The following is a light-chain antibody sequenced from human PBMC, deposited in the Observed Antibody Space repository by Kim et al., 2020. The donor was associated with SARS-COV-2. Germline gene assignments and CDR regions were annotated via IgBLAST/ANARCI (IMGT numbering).Light chain of an antibody. Sequence: KTVTIACTRGGGSIASDYVQWYQQRPGSAATTVIYEDNQRPSGVPDRISGSIASSSNSASLSISGLNTEDEADYYCQSYDSSNRVVFGGGTQLTVL. V-gene: IGLV6-57*03. CDR3: QSYDSSNRVV. J-gene: IGLJ2*01. CDR2: EDN. CDR1: GGSIASDY.